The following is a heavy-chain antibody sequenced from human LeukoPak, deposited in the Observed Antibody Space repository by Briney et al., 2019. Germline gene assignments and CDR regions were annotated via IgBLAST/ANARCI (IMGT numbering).Heavy chain of an antibody. CDR3: ARTGSSWFLDY. J-gene: IGHJ4*02. CDR1: GSTFSSYA. Sequence: GGSLRLSCAASGSTFSSYAMHWVRQAPGKGLEWVAVISYDGSNKYYADSVKGRFTISRDNSKNTLYLQMNSLRAEDTAVYYCARTGSSWFLDYWGQGTLVTVSS. V-gene: IGHV3-30*04. D-gene: IGHD6-13*01. CDR2: ISYDGSNK.